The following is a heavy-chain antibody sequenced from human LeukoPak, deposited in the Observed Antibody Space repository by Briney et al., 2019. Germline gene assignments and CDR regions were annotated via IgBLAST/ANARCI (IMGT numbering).Heavy chain of an antibody. CDR3: ATLPYYYDSSSHY. CDR2: INPNSGGT. Sequence: GASVTVSCKASGYTFTGYYMHWVRQAPGQGLEWMGWINPNSGGTNYAQKFQGRVTMTRDTSISTAYMELSRLRSDDTAVYYCATLPYYYDSSSHYWGQGTLVTVSS. D-gene: IGHD3-22*01. J-gene: IGHJ4*02. V-gene: IGHV1-2*02. CDR1: GYTFTGYY.